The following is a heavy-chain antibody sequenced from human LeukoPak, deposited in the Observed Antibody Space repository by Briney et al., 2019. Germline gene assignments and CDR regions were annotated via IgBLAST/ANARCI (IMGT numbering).Heavy chain of an antibody. CDR2: ISGSGGST. CDR3: AKGGKWDVTPFDY. Sequence: SCKASGFTFSSYAMSWVRQAPGKGLEWVSAISGSGGSTYYADSVKGRFTISRDNSKNTLYLQVNSLRAEDTAVYYCAKGGKWDVTPFDYWGQGTLVTVSS. J-gene: IGHJ4*02. D-gene: IGHD1-26*01. CDR1: GFTFSSYA. V-gene: IGHV3-23*01.